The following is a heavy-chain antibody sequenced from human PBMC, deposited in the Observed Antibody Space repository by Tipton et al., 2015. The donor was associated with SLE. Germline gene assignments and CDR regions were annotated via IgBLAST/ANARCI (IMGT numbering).Heavy chain of an antibody. CDR2: ITWKNGSI. V-gene: IGHV3-9*01. CDR3: PLVS. Sequence: SLRLSCAASGFTFSSYWMSWVRQGPGKGLAWVSGITWKNGSIDYGGSVKGRFTICRDNAKKSLFVQMNRLRGSASVPTLFPLVSW. CDR1: GFTFSSYW. J-gene: IGHJ5*01. D-gene: IGHD3-3*01.